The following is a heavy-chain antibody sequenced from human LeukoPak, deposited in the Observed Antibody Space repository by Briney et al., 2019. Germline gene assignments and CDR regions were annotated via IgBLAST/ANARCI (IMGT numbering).Heavy chain of an antibody. CDR1: GFIFSTYN. J-gene: IGHJ6*01. D-gene: IGHD5-12*01. CDR2: IGTSGDYI. V-gene: IGHV3-21*06. Sequence: GGSLRLSCTASGFIFSTYNMNWVRQAPGRGLEWVSSIGTSGDYIYYADSVQGRFTISRDDAKNSLYLQLNSLRAEDTAVYYCAGEPSMTGYDFGVPGLRSLYYYGMDVWGQGTTVTVPS. CDR3: AGEPSMTGYDFGVPGLRSLYYYGMDV.